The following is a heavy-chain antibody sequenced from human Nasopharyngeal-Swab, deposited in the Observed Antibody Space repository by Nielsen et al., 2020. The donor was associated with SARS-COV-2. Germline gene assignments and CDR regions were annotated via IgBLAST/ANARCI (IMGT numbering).Heavy chain of an antibody. CDR3: ASYVAGTPTYYYYYMDV. CDR2: ISSSSSYI. Sequence: GGSLRLSCAASGFTFSSYSMNWVRQAPGKGLEWGSSISSSSSYIYYADSVKGRFTISRDNAKNSLYLQMNSLRAEDTAVYYCASYVAGTPTYYYYYMDVWGKGTTVTVSS. CDR1: GFTFSSYS. D-gene: IGHD1/OR15-1a*01. J-gene: IGHJ6*03. V-gene: IGHV3-21*01.